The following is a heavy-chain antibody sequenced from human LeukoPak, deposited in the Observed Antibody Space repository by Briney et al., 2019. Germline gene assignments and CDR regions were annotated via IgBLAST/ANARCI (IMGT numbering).Heavy chain of an antibody. D-gene: IGHD6-13*01. CDR3: AREIRIAAADYYYYGMDV. V-gene: IGHV6-1*01. CDR1: GDSVSSNRAA. J-gene: IGHJ6*02. CDR2: TYYRSNWYN. Sequence: SQTLSLTCAISGDSVSSNRAAWNWIRQSPSRGLEWLGRTYYRSNWYNDYAVSVKSRITINPDTSKNQFSLQLNSVTPEDTAVYYCAREIRIAAADYYYYGMDVWGQGTTVTVSS.